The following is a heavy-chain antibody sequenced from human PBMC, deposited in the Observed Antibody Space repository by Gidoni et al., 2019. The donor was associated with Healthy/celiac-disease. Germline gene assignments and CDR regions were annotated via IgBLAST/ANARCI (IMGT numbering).Heavy chain of an antibody. CDR3: ARSFRGVIRANGMDV. CDR1: GGTLSSYA. Sequence: QVQLVQSGAEVKKPGSSVKVSCKASGGTLSSYAISWVRQAPGQGLAWMGGSFPIFGPANYAQKFQGRVTITADKSTSTAYMELSSLRSEDTAVYYCARSFRGVIRANGMDVWGQGTTVTVSS. J-gene: IGHJ6*02. CDR2: SFPIFGPA. V-gene: IGHV1-69*06. D-gene: IGHD3-10*01.